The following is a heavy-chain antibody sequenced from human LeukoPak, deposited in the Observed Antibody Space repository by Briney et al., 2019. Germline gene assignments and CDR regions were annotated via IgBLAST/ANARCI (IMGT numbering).Heavy chain of an antibody. D-gene: IGHD1-1*01. CDR2: ISGSGGST. V-gene: IGHV3-23*01. J-gene: IGHJ4*02. Sequence: PSGGSLRLSCAASGFTFSSYAMSWVRQAPGKGLEWVSAISGSGGSTYYADSVKGRLTISRDNSKNTLYLQMSSLRAEDTAVYYCAKHDKAYPLAVWGQGTLVTVSS. CDR3: AKHDKAYPLAV. CDR1: GFTFSSYA.